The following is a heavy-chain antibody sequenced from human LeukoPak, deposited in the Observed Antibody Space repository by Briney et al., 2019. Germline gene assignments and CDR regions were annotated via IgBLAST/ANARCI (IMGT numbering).Heavy chain of an antibody. D-gene: IGHD2-15*01. J-gene: IGHJ4*02. V-gene: IGHV3-21*01. CDR1: GFTFSRYS. CDR2: ISSSSGYI. CDR3: ARDSGVVAAYSFDY. Sequence: PGGSLRLSCAASGFTFSRYSMNWVRQAPGKGLEWVSSISSSSGYIYYADSVKGRFTISRDNAKNSLYLQMNSLRAEDTAVYYCARDSGVVAAYSFDYWGQGTLVTVSS.